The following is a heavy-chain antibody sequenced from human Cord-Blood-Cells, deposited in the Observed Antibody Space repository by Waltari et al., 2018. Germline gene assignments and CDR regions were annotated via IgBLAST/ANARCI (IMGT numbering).Heavy chain of an antibody. CDR1: GFTFSSYW. Sequence: EVQLVESGGGLVQPGGSLRLSCAASGFTFSSYWMHWVRQAPGKGLVGVSRSNSDGSSTSYADSVKGRFTISRDNAKNTLYLQMNSLRAEDTAVYYCARLGELLPDYWGQGTLVTVSS. CDR2: SNSDGSST. CDR3: ARLGELLPDY. V-gene: IGHV3-74*01. J-gene: IGHJ4*02. D-gene: IGHD1-26*01.